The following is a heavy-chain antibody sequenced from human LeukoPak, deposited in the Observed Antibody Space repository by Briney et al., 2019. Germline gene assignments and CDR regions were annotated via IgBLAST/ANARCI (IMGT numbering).Heavy chain of an antibody. Sequence: GGSLRLSCAASGFTFSSYGMHWVRQAPGKGLEWAAVIWYDGSNKYYADSVKGRFTISRDNSKNTLYLQMNSLRAEDTAVYSCAKFKASAGIDYWGQGTLVTVSS. V-gene: IGHV3-33*06. CDR1: GFTFSSYG. D-gene: IGHD6-13*01. J-gene: IGHJ4*02. CDR2: IWYDGSNK. CDR3: AKFKASAGIDY.